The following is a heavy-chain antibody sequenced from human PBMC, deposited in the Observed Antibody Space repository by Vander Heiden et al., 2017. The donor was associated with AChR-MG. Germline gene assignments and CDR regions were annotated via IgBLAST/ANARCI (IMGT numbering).Heavy chain of an antibody. CDR2: INFDGSIT. CDR1: GFTFSAYW. J-gene: IGHJ5*02. D-gene: IGHD2-2*02. Sequence: EMQLVESGGGLVQPGGSLSLSCSASGFTFSAYWMHWVRQAPGEGLAWVSRINFDGSITRYADSVKGRFTISRDNAKNTLYLQMNSLRVQDTAVYYCVGVLAAKPWGGLDPWGQGTLVTVSS. CDR3: VGVLAAKPWGGLDP. V-gene: IGHV3-74*01.